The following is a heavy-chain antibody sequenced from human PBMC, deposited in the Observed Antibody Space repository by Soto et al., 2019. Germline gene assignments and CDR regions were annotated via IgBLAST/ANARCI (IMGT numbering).Heavy chain of an antibody. V-gene: IGHV3-48*01. CDR2: ISSSSSTI. Sequence: GGSLRLSCAASGFTFSSYSMNWVRQAPGKGLEWVSYISSSSSTIYYADSVKGRFTISRDNAKNSLYLQMNSLRAEDTAVYYCASRTTGRYYYYMDVWGKGTTVTVSS. CDR3: ASRTTGRYYYYMDV. J-gene: IGHJ6*03. CDR1: GFTFSSYS. D-gene: IGHD4-17*01.